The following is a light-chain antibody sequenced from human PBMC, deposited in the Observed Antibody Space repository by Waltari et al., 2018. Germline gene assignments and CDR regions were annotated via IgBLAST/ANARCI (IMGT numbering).Light chain of an antibody. CDR3: QVWESFSDHIYV. CDR2: EDG. V-gene: IGLV3-21*02. J-gene: IGLJ1*01. CDR1: SIGSRS. Sequence: SYVLTQPPPVTVGPGQTAWIPCGGTSIGSRSVHWYQQKPGQAPVSVVFEDGDRPSGMPGRFSGSNAGNTATRTISRVEDGDEADYYCQVWESFSDHIYVFGTGTKVTVL.